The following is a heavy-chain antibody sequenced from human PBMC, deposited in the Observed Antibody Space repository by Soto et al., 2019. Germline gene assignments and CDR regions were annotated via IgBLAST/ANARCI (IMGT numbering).Heavy chain of an antibody. V-gene: IGHV1-8*01. J-gene: IGHJ6*02. Sequence: QVQLVQSGAEVKKPGASVKVSCKASGYTFTSYDINWVRQATGQGLEWMGWMNPNSGNTGYAQKXXXXXXXXXXXXXXXXXXXXXXXXXXXXXXXXXXRWPDGYYYYGMDVWGQGTXX. CDR2: MNPNSGNT. CDR1: GYTFTSYD. CDR3: XRWPDGYYYYGMDV.